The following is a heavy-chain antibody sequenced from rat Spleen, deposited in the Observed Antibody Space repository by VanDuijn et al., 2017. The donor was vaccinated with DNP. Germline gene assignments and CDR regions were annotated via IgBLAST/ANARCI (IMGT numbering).Heavy chain of an antibody. Sequence: EVQLQESGPGLVKPSQSLSLTCSVTGYSITNNYWGWIRKFPGNKMEWMAYISYSGTTGYNPSLKSRISITRDTSKNQFFLQLNSVTTEDTATYYCARSRGDYSSYIPFDYWGQGVMVTVSS. V-gene: IGHV3-1*01. J-gene: IGHJ2*01. CDR1: GYSITNNY. CDR3: ARSRGDYSSYIPFDY. CDR2: ISYSGTT. D-gene: IGHD1-2*01.